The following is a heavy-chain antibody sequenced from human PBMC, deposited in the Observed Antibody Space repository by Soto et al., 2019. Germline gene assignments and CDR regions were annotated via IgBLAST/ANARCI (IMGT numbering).Heavy chain of an antibody. CDR1: GGSISSGGYS. CDR2: IYHSGNT. Sequence: NPSETLSLTCAVSGGSISSGGYSWSWIRQPPGKGLEWIGYIYHSGNTYYNPSLKSRATISVDRSKNQFSLKLSSVTAADTAVYYCARDAGVCSNAGCYSWFDPWGQGTLVTVSS. D-gene: IGHD2-2*02. CDR3: ARDAGVCSNAGCYSWFDP. J-gene: IGHJ5*02. V-gene: IGHV4-30-2*01.